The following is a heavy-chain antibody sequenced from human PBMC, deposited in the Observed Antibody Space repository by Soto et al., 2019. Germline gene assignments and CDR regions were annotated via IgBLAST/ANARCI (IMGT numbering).Heavy chain of an antibody. CDR1: GFTFSSYS. CDR2: MSYDGSNT. CDR3: SRGIGETTLDY. D-gene: IGHD4-17*01. Sequence: QVQLVESGGGVVQPGRSLRLCCVASGFTFSSYSIHWVRQAPGKGLEWVAVMSYDGSNTYYADSVKARFTISRDTSKNTLYLQMKSLRAEDTAVYYCSRGIGETTLDYWGQGTMVSVSS. J-gene: IGHJ4*02. V-gene: IGHV3-30-3*01.